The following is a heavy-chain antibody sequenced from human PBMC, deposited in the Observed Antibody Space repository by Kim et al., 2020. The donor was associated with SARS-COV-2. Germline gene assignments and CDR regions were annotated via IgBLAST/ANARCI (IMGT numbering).Heavy chain of an antibody. V-gene: IGHV3-23*01. J-gene: IGHJ6*02. CDR3: AKVVVMDDYNYYYYYGMDV. CDR1: GFTFDIYA. Sequence: GGSLRLSCVASGFTFDIYAMSWVRQAPGKGLEWVSVISGGGVNKFYADSVRGRFTIYRDNSKNTLFLQMNSLRDEDTALYYCAKVVVMDDYNYYYYYGMDVWGQGTTVTVSS. CDR2: ISGGGVNK. D-gene: IGHD3-16*01.